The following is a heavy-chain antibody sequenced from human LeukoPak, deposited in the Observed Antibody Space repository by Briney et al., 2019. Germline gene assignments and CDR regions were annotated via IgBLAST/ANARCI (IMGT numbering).Heavy chain of an antibody. CDR2: IKQDGSEK. Sequence: GGSLRLSCAASGFPFSGYWMSWVRQAPGKGLEWVANIKQDGSEKHFADSVKGRFTISRDNARNSLFLQMNSLRAEDTAVYYCARMTTPDYWGQGTLVTVSS. CDR3: ARMTTPDY. J-gene: IGHJ4*02. V-gene: IGHV3-7*03. D-gene: IGHD4-11*01. CDR1: GFPFSGYW.